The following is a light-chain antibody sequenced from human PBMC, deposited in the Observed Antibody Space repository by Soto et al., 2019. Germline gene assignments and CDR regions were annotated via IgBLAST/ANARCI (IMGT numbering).Light chain of an antibody. CDR3: QQYNSYSLR. CDR2: KAS. J-gene: IGKJ4*01. Sequence: DIPMTQSPSTLSASVGDRVTITCRASKSISSWLAWYQQKPGKAPKLLIYKASSLESGVPSRFSGSGSGTELTLTISSLQPDDFATYYCQQYNSYSLRFGGGTKVEIK. V-gene: IGKV1-5*03. CDR1: KSISSW.